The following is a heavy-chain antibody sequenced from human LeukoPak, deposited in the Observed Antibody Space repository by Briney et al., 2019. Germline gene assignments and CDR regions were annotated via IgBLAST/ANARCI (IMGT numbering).Heavy chain of an antibody. J-gene: IGHJ4*02. Sequence: GGSLRTSCAASGFTFNNYWMTCVRQAPGKGLEWVANIKPEGSAQYYADSVRGRFTISRDNAKNSVFLHMNSLRAEDTAVYHCARPYGVGWSGLEHWGRGTLVTVSS. D-gene: IGHD6-19*01. CDR1: GFTFNNYW. CDR3: ARPYGVGWSGLEH. V-gene: IGHV3-7*01. CDR2: IKPEGSAQ.